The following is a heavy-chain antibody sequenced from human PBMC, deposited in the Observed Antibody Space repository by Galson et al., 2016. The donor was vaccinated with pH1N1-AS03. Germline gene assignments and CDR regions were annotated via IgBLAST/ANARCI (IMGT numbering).Heavy chain of an antibody. CDR2: ISNSGTTV. CDR3: ARDPTYATSGYSYPHFDS. V-gene: IGHV3-48*03. CDR1: GFTFSNYE. D-gene: IGHD3-22*01. J-gene: IGHJ5*01. Sequence: SLRLSCAASGFTFSNYEMNWVRQAPGKGLEWVSYISNSGTTVHYADSVKGRFTISRDNAKNSLYLQLSSLRAEDTAVYYCARDPTYATSGYSYPHFDSWGQGPLVTVSS.